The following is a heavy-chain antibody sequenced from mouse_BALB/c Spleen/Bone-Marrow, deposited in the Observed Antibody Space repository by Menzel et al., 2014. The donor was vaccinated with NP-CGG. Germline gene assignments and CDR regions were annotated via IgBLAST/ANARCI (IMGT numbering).Heavy chain of an antibody. D-gene: IGHD2-14*01. CDR1: GYAFTNYL. CDR2: INPGSGGT. Sequence: QVQLQQSGAELVRPGTSVKVSCKASGYAFTNYLIEWVKQRPGQGLEWIGVINPGSGGTNYNEKFKGKATLTADKSSSTAYMQLSSLTSDDSAVYFCARGDYRYDGFAYWGQGTLVTVSA. V-gene: IGHV1-54*01. CDR3: ARGDYRYDGFAY. J-gene: IGHJ3*01.